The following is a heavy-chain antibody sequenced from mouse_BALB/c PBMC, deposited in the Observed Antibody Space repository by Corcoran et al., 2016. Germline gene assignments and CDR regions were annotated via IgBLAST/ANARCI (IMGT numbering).Heavy chain of an antibody. CDR2: ISYDGSN. D-gene: IGHD4-1*01. Sequence: VQLQESGPGLVKPSQSLSLTCSFTGYSITSGYYWNWIRQFPGNKLEWMGYISYDGSNNYNPSLKNRISITSDTSKNQFFLKLNSVTTEDTATYYCALTGVFVDYWGQGTTLTVSS. CDR3: ALTGVFVDY. CDR1: GYSITSGYY. V-gene: IGHV3-6*02. J-gene: IGHJ2*01.